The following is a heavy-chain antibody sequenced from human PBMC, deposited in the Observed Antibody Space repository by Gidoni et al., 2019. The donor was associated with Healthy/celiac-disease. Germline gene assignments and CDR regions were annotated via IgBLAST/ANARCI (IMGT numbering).Heavy chain of an antibody. D-gene: IGHD2-21*02. CDR3: ARPGGDYYYYYGMDV. J-gene: IGHJ6*02. Sequence: QVQLVQSGAEVKKPGASVKVSCKASGYTFTGYYMHWVRQAPGQGLEWLGWLNPNSGGTNYAQKFQGRVTMTRDTSIITAYMELSRLRSDDTAVYYCARPGGDYYYYYGMDVWGQGTTVTVSS. V-gene: IGHV1-2*02. CDR2: LNPNSGGT. CDR1: GYTFTGYY.